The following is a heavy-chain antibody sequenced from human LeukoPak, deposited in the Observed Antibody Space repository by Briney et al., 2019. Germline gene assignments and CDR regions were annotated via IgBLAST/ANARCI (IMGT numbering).Heavy chain of an antibody. V-gene: IGHV3-30-3*01. J-gene: IGHJ4*02. CDR1: GFTFSSYA. CDR3: ARVLTAMVNLLVPVNY. CDR2: ISYDGSNK. D-gene: IGHD5-18*01. Sequence: GRSLRLSCAASGFTFSSYAMHWVRQAPGKGLEWVAVISYDGSNKYYADSVKGRFTISRDNSKNTLYLQMNSLRAEDTAVYYCARVLTAMVNLLVPVNYWGQGTLVTVSS.